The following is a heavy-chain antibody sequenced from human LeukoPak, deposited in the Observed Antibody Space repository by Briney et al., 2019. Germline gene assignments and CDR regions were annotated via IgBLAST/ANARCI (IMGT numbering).Heavy chain of an antibody. CDR1: GGSFSVYY. D-gene: IGHD2-15*01. Sequence: SESLSLTCAVDGGSFSVYYWSCIRQPPGKGREWGGEINHSVSTNYNPSLKSGVTISVDTSKNQFYLKLSSVTAAETAVYYCAGAGAVVVAAKHYYYGMDVWGKGTTVTVSS. V-gene: IGHV4-34*01. J-gene: IGHJ6*04. CDR3: AGAGAVVVAAKHYYYGMDV. CDR2: INHSVST.